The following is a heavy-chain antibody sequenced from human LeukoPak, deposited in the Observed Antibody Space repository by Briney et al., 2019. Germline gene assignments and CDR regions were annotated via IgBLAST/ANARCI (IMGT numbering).Heavy chain of an antibody. J-gene: IGHJ4*02. CDR3: AKQFRYSSSSGDY. D-gene: IGHD6-6*01. Sequence: GGSLRLSCAASRFTFSSYAMSWVRQAPGKGLEWVSAISGSGGSTYYADSVKGRFTISRDNSKNTLYLQMNSLRAEDTAVYYCAKQFRYSSSSGDYWGQGTLVTVSS. V-gene: IGHV3-23*01. CDR2: ISGSGGST. CDR1: RFTFSSYA.